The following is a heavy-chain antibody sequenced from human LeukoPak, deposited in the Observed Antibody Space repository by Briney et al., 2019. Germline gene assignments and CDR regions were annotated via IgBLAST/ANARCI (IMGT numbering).Heavy chain of an antibody. J-gene: IGHJ4*02. CDR2: IYYSGSA. CDR1: GGSLSSYY. V-gene: IGHV4-59*01. Sequence: KPSETLSLTCTVSGGSLSSYYWSWIRQPLEKGLEWIGYIYYSGSAKYNPSLKSRVTIPVDTSKNQFSLKLSSVTAGDTAVYYCARAPGIAAAGTHFDFWGQGTLVTVSS. CDR3: ARAPGIAAAGTHFDF. D-gene: IGHD6-13*01.